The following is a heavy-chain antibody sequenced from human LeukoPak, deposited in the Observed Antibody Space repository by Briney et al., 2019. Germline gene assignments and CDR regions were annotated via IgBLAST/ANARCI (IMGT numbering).Heavy chain of an antibody. CDR2: IRRGGSNK. CDR3: AKHSTGRRIVGATAPHH. V-gene: IGHV3-30*02. CDR1: GFTFSSYG. Sequence: GGSLRLSCAPSGFTFSSYGMHCVRQAPGKGGECGEHIRRGGSNKHCGDSVTARYNISRDNCKYTVYVKVHSQRPEDTAVYYCAKHSTGRRIVGATAPHHSGEGTQVTVS. J-gene: IGHJ5*02. D-gene: IGHD1-26*01.